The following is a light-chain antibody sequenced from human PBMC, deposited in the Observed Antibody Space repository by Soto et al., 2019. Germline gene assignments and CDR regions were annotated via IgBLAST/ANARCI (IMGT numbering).Light chain of an antibody. V-gene: IGLV2-14*01. CDR2: EVS. Sequence: QYVLTQPASVSGYPGQSITISCTGTSSDVGGYNYVSWYQQHPGKAPKLMIYEVSNRPSGVSNRFSGSKSGNTASLTISGLQAEDEADYYCSSYTSSSTRVFGGGTQLTVL. CDR1: SSDVGGYNY. CDR3: SSYTSSSTRV. J-gene: IGLJ3*02.